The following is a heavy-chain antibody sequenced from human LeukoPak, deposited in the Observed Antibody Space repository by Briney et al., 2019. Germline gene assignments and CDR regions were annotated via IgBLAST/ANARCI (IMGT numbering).Heavy chain of an antibody. CDR3: AKVWEDYYDSSVGY. CDR2: ISGSGGST. D-gene: IGHD3-22*01. J-gene: IGHJ4*02. CDR1: GFTFSSYA. V-gene: IGHV3-23*01. Sequence: GGSLRLSCAASGFTFSSYAMSWVRQAPGEGLEWVSAISGSGGSTYYADSVKGRFTISRDNSKNTLYLQMNSLRAEDTAVYYCAKVWEDYYDSSVGYWGQGTLVTVSS.